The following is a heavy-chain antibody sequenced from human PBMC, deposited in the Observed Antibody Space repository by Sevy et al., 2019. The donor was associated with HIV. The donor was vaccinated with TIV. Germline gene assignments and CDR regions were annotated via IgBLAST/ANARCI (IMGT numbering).Heavy chain of an antibody. CDR1: GFTFGTLA. J-gene: IGHJ4*02. Sequence: GGSWSLSVPASGFTFGTLAMHGVRQAPGKGRGGGAVIPYDGSGKFYTDPMKGRFTISRANSKNTRYRQMNSLGAEDTAVYYCARDGGYSSNWDLGNYWGQGTLVTVSS. D-gene: IGHD6-13*01. CDR2: IPYDGSGK. CDR3: ARDGGYSSNWDLGNY. V-gene: IGHV3-30-3*01.